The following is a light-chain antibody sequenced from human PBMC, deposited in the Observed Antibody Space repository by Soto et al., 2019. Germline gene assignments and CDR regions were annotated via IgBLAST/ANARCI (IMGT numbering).Light chain of an antibody. CDR1: QSLLYSSNNKNY. V-gene: IGKV4-1*01. CDR2: WAS. Sequence: DIVMTQSPDSLAVSLGERATINCKSSQSLLYSSNNKNYLAWYQQKPGQPPRLLIYWASTRESGVPDRFSGSGSGTAFTLTISSLQAEDVAVYYCHQYYSPPDTFGQGTKVEIK. J-gene: IGKJ2*01. CDR3: HQYYSPPDT.